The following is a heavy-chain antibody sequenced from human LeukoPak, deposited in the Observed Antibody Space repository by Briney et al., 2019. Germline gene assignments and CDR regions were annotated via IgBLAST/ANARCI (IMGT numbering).Heavy chain of an antibody. J-gene: IGHJ5*02. CDR3: ARNGDWNWFDP. Sequence: PGGSLRLSCAASGFTFSIYSMNWVRQAPGKGLEWVSSISSSSSYIYYADSVQGRFTISRDNAKNSLYLQMNSLRAEDTAVYYCARNGDWNWFDPWGQGTLVTVSS. CDR2: ISSSSSYI. CDR1: GFTFSIYS. V-gene: IGHV3-21*01. D-gene: IGHD2-21*02.